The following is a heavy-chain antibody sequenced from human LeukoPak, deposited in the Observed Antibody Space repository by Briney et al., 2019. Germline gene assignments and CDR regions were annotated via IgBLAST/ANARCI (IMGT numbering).Heavy chain of an antibody. V-gene: IGHV3-30*04. Sequence: GGSLRLSCAASGFTFSSYAMHWVRQAPGKGLEWVAVISYDGSNKYYADSVKGRFTISRDNSKNTLYLQMNSLRAEDTAVYYCAKDLDGYCSGGSCFTYFDYWGQGTLVTVSS. CDR3: AKDLDGYCSGGSCFTYFDY. D-gene: IGHD2-15*01. CDR2: ISYDGSNK. CDR1: GFTFSSYA. J-gene: IGHJ4*02.